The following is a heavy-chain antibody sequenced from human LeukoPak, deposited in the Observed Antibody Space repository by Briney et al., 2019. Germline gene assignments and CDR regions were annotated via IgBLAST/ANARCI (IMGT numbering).Heavy chain of an antibody. CDR1: GYTFTGYY. CDR3: ARELGTTSIHWFDP. J-gene: IGHJ5*02. D-gene: IGHD2-2*01. CDR2: INPNSGGT. V-gene: IGHV1-2*02. Sequence: ASVKVSCKASGYTFTGYYIHWVRQAPGQGLEWMGWINPNSGGTNYAQRFQGRVTMTRDTSISTAYMELSGLRSDDTAVYYCARELGTTSIHWFDPWGQGTLVTVSS.